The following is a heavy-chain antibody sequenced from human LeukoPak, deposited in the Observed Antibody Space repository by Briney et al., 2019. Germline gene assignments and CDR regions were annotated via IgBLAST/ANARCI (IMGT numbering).Heavy chain of an antibody. Sequence: SGPTLVNPTQTLTLTCTFSGFSLSTSGVGVVWIRQPPGKGLEWIGEINHSGSTNYNPSLKSRVTISVDTSKNQFSLKLSSVTAADTAVYYCARRGAAAGRWGQGTLVTVSS. D-gene: IGHD6-13*01. CDR3: ARRGAAAGR. J-gene: IGHJ4*02. CDR2: INHSGST. CDR1: GFSLSTSGVG. V-gene: IGHV4-39*07.